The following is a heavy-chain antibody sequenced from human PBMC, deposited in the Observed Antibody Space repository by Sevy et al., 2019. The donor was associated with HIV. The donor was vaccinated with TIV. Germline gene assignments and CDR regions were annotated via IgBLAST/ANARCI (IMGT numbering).Heavy chain of an antibody. V-gene: IGHV3-30*18. CDR2: VSYDGADK. D-gene: IGHD2-15*01. CDR1: GFIFNNYD. J-gene: IGHJ4*02. Sequence: GGSLRLSCAASGFIFNNYDMYWIRQAPGKGLEWVATVSYDGADKHYADIVKGRFTISRDSSRSMLYLQMSSLRPEVTGVYFCAKDMVDCSGGTCYSGAVSPFESWGQGTLVTVSS. CDR3: AKDMVDCSGGTCYSGAVSPFES.